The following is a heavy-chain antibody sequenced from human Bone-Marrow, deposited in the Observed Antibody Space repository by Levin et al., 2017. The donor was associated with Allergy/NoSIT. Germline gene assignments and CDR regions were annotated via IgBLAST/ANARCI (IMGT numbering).Heavy chain of an antibody. J-gene: IGHJ3*02. CDR2: ISAYNGNT. V-gene: IGHV1-18*01. CDR1: GYTFTTYG. CDR3: ARASGYDPWHI. D-gene: IGHD5-18*01. Sequence: GESLKISCKASGYTFTTYGITWVRQAPGQGLEWMGWISAYNGNTNYAQKFQDRVTMTTDTSTSTAYMELRSLTSDDTAVYYCARASGYDPWHIWGQGTMVTVSS.